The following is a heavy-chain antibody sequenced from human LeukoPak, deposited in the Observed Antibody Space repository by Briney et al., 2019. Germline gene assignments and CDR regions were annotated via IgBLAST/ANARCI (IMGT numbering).Heavy chain of an antibody. CDR1: GFTFSSYA. Sequence: PGGSLRLSCAASGFTFSSYAMGWVRQAPGKGLEWVSAISGSGGSTYYADSVKGRFTISRDNSKNTLYLQMNSLRAEDTAVYYCAKGGGPYYYYYMDVWGKGTTVTVSS. CDR3: AKGGGPYYYYYMDV. V-gene: IGHV3-23*01. CDR2: ISGSGGST. J-gene: IGHJ6*03. D-gene: IGHD2-15*01.